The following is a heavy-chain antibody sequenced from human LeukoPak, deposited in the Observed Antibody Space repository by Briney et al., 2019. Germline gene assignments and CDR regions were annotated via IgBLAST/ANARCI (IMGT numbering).Heavy chain of an antibody. CDR3: AKGQQWLVWWFDP. J-gene: IGHJ5*02. V-gene: IGHV3-30*18. D-gene: IGHD6-19*01. CDR2: ISYGGSNK. Sequence: GGSLRLSCAASGFTFSSYGMHWVRQAPGKGLEWVAVISYGGSNKYYADSVKGRFTISRDNSKNTLYLQMNSLRAEDTAVYYCAKGQQWLVWWFDPWGQGTLVTVSS. CDR1: GFTFSSYG.